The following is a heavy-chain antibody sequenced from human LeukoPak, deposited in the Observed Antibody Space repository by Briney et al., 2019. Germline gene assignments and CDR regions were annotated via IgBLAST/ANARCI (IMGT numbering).Heavy chain of an antibody. J-gene: IGHJ4*02. Sequence: ASVTVSCKASGYTFTGYYMHWVRQAPGQGLEGMGWINPNSGGTNYAQKFQGRGTMTRDTSISTAYMELSRLRSDDTAVYYCARIVAATSVESNFDYWGQGTLVTVSS. CDR3: ARIVAATSVESNFDY. D-gene: IGHD5-12*01. V-gene: IGHV1-2*02. CDR1: GYTFTGYY. CDR2: INPNSGGT.